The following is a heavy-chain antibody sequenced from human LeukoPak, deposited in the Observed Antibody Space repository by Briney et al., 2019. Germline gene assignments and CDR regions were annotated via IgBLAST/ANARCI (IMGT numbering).Heavy chain of an antibody. CDR2: IDPSDSYT. J-gene: IGHJ4*02. Sequence: GESLEISCKGSGYSFTSYWIGWVRRMPGKGLEWMGRIDPSDSYTNYSPSLPGHGNIPADKSISTASLQWSSLKASDTAMYYCARHNWNYVHPHHNYFDYWGQGTLASV. CDR1: GYSFTSYW. CDR3: ARHNWNYVHPHHNYFDY. D-gene: IGHD1-7*01. V-gene: IGHV5-10-1*01.